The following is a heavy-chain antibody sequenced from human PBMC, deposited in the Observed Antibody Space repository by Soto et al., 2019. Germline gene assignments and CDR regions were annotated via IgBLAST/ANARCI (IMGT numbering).Heavy chain of an antibody. CDR3: ARNTTGYCTTSTCYAVLDY. CDR2: INHSGST. CDR1: GGSFSGYY. J-gene: IGHJ4*02. V-gene: IGHV4-34*01. Sequence: QVQLQQWGAGLLKPSETLSLTCAVCGGSFSGYYWRWIRQPPGKGLEWIGEINHSGSTNYNPSLKSRVTISVDTSKNQFSLKLTSVTAADTAVYYCARNTTGYCTTSTCYAVLDYWGQGTLVTVSS. D-gene: IGHD2-2*01.